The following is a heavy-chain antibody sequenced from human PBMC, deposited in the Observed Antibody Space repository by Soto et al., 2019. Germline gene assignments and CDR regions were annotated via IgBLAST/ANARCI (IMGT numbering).Heavy chain of an antibody. CDR2: ISSSSSYT. Sequence: QVQLVESGGGLVKPGGSLRLSCAASGFTFSDYYMSWIRQAPGKGLEWVSYISSSSSYTNYADSVKGRFTISRDNAKNSLYQQMNSLRAEDTAVYYCARDHAPYGLPYWGQGTLVTVSS. V-gene: IGHV3-11*06. CDR1: GFTFSDYY. CDR3: ARDHAPYGLPY. D-gene: IGHD4-17*01. J-gene: IGHJ4*02.